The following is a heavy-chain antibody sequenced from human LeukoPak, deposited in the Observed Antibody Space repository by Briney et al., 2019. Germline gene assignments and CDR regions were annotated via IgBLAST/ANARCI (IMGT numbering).Heavy chain of an antibody. CDR2: INHSGST. CDR1: GGSFSGYY. CDR3: ARSKGRWLQFQNDAFDI. V-gene: IGHV4-34*01. D-gene: IGHD5-24*01. J-gene: IGHJ3*02. Sequence: SETLSLTCAVYGGSFSGYYWSWIRQPPGKGLEWIGEINHSGSTYYNPSLKSRVTISVDTSKNQFSLKLSSVTAADTAVYYCARSKGRWLQFQNDAFDIWGQGTMVTVSS.